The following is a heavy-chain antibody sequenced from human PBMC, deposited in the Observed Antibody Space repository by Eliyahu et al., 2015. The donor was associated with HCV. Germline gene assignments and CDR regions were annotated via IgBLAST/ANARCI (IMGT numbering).Heavy chain of an antibody. CDR1: GYTFTSYX. CDR2: XXXYNGNT. Sequence: QVQLVQSGAEVKKPGASVKVSCKXSGYTFTSYXISWXRQAPGQGLEWMGWXXXYNGNTNXAQKXQGRVTMTTDTSTSTAYMELRSLRSDDTAVYYCARDEDGDIVVVVKDDAFDIWGQGTMVTVSS. J-gene: IGHJ3*02. CDR3: ARDEDGDIVVVVKDDAFDI. D-gene: IGHD2-15*01. V-gene: IGHV1-18*01.